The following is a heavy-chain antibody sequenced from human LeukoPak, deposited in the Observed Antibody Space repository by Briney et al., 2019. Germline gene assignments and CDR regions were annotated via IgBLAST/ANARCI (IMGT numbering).Heavy chain of an antibody. CDR2: ISSSSSYT. Sequence: GGSLRLSCIGTGFTFSSDAMGWIRQAPGKGLEWVSYISSSSSYTNYADSVKGRFTISRDNAKNSLYLQMNSLRAEDTAVYYCARALEGYDSSGYLYWGQGTLVTVSS. D-gene: IGHD3-22*01. J-gene: IGHJ4*02. CDR3: ARALEGYDSSGYLY. V-gene: IGHV3-11*05. CDR1: GFTFSSDA.